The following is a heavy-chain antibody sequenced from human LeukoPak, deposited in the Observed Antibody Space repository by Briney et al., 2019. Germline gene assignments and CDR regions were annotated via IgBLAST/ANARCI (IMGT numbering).Heavy chain of an antibody. CDR3: ARGGYGSETRGYSPTILES. CDR2: INPSGGST. D-gene: IGHD3-22*01. CDR1: GYTFTSYY. V-gene: IGHV1-46*01. Sequence: GASVKVSCKASGYTFTSYYMHWVRQAPGQGLEWMGIINPSGGSTSYAQKFQGRVTMTRDMSTSTVYMELSSLRSEDTAVYYCARGGYGSETRGYSPTILESWGQGTLVTVSS. J-gene: IGHJ4*02.